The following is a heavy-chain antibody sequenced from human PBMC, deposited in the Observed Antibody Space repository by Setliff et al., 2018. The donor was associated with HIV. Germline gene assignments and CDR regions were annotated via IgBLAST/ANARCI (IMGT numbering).Heavy chain of an antibody. J-gene: IGHJ3*02. CDR2: IYPGDSET. CDR3: AGPQHIHVPYAFDI. V-gene: IGHV5-51*01. Sequence: PGESLKISCKGSGYSFNTYWIGWVRQRPGKGLEWMGIIYPGDSETRYSPSFQGQVTISANKSITTAYLQWSSLKASDTAMYYCAGPQHIHVPYAFDIWGQGTMVTVS. D-gene: IGHD1-1*01. CDR1: GYSFNTYW.